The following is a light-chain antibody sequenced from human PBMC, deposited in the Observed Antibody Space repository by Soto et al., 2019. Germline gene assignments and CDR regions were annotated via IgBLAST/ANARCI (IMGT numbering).Light chain of an antibody. CDR1: QAVSKY. J-gene: IGKJ2*01. CDR2: DAS. V-gene: IGKV1-33*01. Sequence: DIQMTQSPSSLSASVGDRVTITCQASQAVSKYLSWYQQKPGKAPRLLIYDASNWASGVPSRFSGNGAGTYFTFTISSLQPEDIATYYCQQYDNLPLTFGQGTKLEIK. CDR3: QQYDNLPLT.